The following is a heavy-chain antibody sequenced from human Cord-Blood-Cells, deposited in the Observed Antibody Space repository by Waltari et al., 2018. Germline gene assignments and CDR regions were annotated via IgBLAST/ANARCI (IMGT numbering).Heavy chain of an antibody. CDR2: IYYSGST. Sequence: QLQLQASGPGLVTPTETLSLTCTVSGCSISSSRYYWAWIRQPPGKGLEWIGSIYYSGSTYYDPPLKSRFTICVDTSKNQFSLTRSSVTAADTAVYYCARRVIQLGLRYVDLWGRGTLVTVSS. D-gene: IGHD5-18*01. J-gene: IGHJ2*01. CDR1: GCSISSSRYY. V-gene: IGHV4-39*01. CDR3: ARRVIQLGLRYVDL.